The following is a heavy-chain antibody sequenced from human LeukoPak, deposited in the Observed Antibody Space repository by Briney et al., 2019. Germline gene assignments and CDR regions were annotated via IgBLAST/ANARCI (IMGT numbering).Heavy chain of an antibody. CDR3: AKERVAAAGFDY. CDR2: ISYDGSNK. D-gene: IGHD6-13*01. Sequence: PGRSLRLSCAASGFTFSSYGMHWVRQAPGKGLEWVAVISYDGSNKYYADSVKGRSTISRDNSKNTLYLQINSLRAEDTAVYYCAKERVAAAGFDYWGQGTLVTVSS. CDR1: GFTFSSYG. J-gene: IGHJ4*02. V-gene: IGHV3-30*18.